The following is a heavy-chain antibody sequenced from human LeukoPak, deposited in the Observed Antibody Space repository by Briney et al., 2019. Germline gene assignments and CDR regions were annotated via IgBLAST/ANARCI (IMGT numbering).Heavy chain of an antibody. J-gene: IGHJ4*02. CDR3: AKDAKGSSWYEHYFDY. V-gene: IGHV3-23*01. CDR1: GFTFSSYA. CDR2: ISGSGGST. Sequence: GGSLRLSCAASGFTFSSYAMSWVRQAPGKGQEWVSAISGSGGSTYYADSVKGRFTISRDNSKNTLYLQMNSLRAEDTAVYYCAKDAKGSSWYEHYFDYWGQGTLVTVSS. D-gene: IGHD6-13*01.